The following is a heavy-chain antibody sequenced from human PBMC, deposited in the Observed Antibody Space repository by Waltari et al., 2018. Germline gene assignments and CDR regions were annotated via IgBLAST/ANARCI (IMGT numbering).Heavy chain of an antibody. V-gene: IGHV4-34*01. CDR3: ARGSIAAAVYY. CDR1: GWFFRCYL. CDR2: INHSGST. Sequence: VPPPPLGPRTVKPSGTPSPPFPFHGWFFRCYLLSWIRQPPGKGLEWIGEINHSGSTNYNPSLKSRVTISVDTSKNQFSLKLSSVTAADTAVYYCARGSIAAAVYYWGQGTLVTVSS. J-gene: IGHJ4*02. D-gene: IGHD6-13*01.